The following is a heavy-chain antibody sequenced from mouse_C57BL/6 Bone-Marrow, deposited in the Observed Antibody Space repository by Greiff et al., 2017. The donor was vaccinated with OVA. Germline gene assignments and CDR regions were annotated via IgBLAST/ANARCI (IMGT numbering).Heavy chain of an antibody. V-gene: IGHV5-12*01. Sequence: DVKLVESGGGLVQPGGSLKLSCAASGFTFSDYYMYWVRQTPEKRLEWVAYISNGGGSTYYPDTVKGRFTISRDNAKNTLYLQMSRLKSEDTAMYYCARPHRDWGQGTLVTVSA. J-gene: IGHJ3*01. CDR1: GFTFSDYY. CDR2: ISNGGGST. CDR3: ARPHRD.